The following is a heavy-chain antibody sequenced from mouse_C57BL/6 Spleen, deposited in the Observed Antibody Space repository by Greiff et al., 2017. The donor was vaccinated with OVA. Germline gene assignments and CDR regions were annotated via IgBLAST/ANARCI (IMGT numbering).Heavy chain of an antibody. CDR1: GYTFTSYW. V-gene: IGHV1-69*01. Sequence: VQLQQPGAELVMPGASVKLSCTASGYTFTSYWMPWVKQRPGQGLEWIGEIDPSDSYSNYNQKFKGKSTLTVDKSSSTAYMQLSSLTSEDSAVYYCARWGGSSDYFDYWGQGTTLTVSS. D-gene: IGHD3-1*01. CDR2: IDPSDSYS. J-gene: IGHJ2*01. CDR3: ARWGGSSDYFDY.